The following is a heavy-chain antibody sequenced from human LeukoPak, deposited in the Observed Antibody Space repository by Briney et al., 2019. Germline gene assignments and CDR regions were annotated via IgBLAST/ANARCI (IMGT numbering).Heavy chain of an antibody. J-gene: IGHJ4*02. CDR2: ISGSGGST. Sequence: GGSLRLSCAASGFTFSSYAMSWVRQAPGKGLEWVSAISGSGGSTYYADSVKGRFTISRDNSKNTLYLQVNSLRAEDTAVYYCAKGGSSWYYLDYWGQGTLVTVSS. CDR3: AKGGSSWYYLDY. CDR1: GFTFSSYA. D-gene: IGHD6-13*01. V-gene: IGHV3-23*01.